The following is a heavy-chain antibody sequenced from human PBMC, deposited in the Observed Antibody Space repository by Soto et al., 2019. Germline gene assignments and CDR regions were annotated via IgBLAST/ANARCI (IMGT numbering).Heavy chain of an antibody. V-gene: IGHV4-31*03. CDR2: IYYSGST. CDR3: ARVQYSGYDFKLAFDI. D-gene: IGHD5-12*01. J-gene: IGHJ3*02. CDR1: GGSISNGGYY. Sequence: QVQLQESGPGLVKPSQTLSLTCTVSGGSISNGGYYWSWIRQHPGKGLEWFGYIYYSGSTYYNPSLKSRVSMSVDTSKNQFSLKLSSVTAADTAVYYCARVQYSGYDFKLAFDIWGQGTMVTVSS.